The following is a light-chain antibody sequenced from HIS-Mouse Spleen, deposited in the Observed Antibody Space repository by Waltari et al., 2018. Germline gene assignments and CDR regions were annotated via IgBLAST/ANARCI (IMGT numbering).Light chain of an antibody. CDR2: EGS. Sequence: QSALTHPASVSGSPGQSITISCTGTSSDVGSYNLVSWYQQHPGKATKLMIYEGSKRPSGVSNRFSGSKSGNTASLTISGLQAEDEADYYCCSYAGSSTYVFGTGTKVTVL. V-gene: IGLV2-23*01. J-gene: IGLJ1*01. CDR1: SSDVGSYNL. CDR3: CSYAGSSTYV.